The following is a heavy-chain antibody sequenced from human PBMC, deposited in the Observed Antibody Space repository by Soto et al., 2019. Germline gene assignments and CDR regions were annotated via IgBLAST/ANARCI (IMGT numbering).Heavy chain of an antibody. V-gene: IGHV3-74*03. J-gene: IGHJ4*02. CDR3: ARDLGGRDDY. CDR2: INTDGSTT. Sequence: EVQLVESGGGLVQPGGSLRISCAASGFTFSSYWMHWVRQAPGKGLVWVSRINTDGSTTTYADSVKGRFTISRDNAKNTLYLQMSSLRVEDTAVYYCARDLGGRDDYWGQGTLVTVSS. CDR1: GFTFSSYW. D-gene: IGHD3-16*01.